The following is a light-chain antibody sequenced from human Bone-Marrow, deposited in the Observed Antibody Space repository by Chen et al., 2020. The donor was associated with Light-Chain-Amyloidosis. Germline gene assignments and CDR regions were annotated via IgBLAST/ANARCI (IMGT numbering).Light chain of an antibody. CDR1: QSLLHFNGYNY. J-gene: IGKJ3*01. CDR3: MQALQTSFT. CDR2: LGS. V-gene: IGKV2-28*01. Sequence: DIVLTQSPLSLPVTPGEPASISCRSSQSLLHFNGYNYLDWYLQKPGQSPQLLIYLGSNRASGVPDRFSGSGSGTEFTLKISRVEAEDLGVYYCMQALQTSFTFGPGTKVDIK.